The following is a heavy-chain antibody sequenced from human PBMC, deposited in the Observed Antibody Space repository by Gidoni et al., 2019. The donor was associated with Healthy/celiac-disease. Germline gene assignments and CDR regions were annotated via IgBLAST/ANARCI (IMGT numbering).Heavy chain of an antibody. J-gene: IGHJ4*02. CDR3: ARVSSGIAPDY. CDR2: IIPICGPA. CDR1: GGTFSSYA. D-gene: IGHD6-13*01. V-gene: IGHV1-69*01. Sequence: QVQLVQSGAEEKKPGSSVKVPCKASGGTFSSYAISWVRQAPGQGLEWMGGIIPICGPANYAQKFQGRVSITANGSTSTAYMELSSLRSEDTAVYYCARVSSGIAPDYWGQGTLVTVSS.